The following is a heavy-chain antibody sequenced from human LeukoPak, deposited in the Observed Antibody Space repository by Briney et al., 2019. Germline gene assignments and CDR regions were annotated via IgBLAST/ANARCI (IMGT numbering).Heavy chain of an antibody. CDR2: ISSSSSTI. Sequence: GGSLRLSCAASGFTFSSYSMNWVRQAPGKGLEWVSYISSSSSTIYYADSVKGRFAISRDNAKNSLYLQMNSLGAEDTAVCYCARGPNSSGYYSHPFDYWGQGTLVTVSS. CDR3: ARGPNSSGYYSHPFDY. D-gene: IGHD3-22*01. J-gene: IGHJ4*02. CDR1: GFTFSSYS. V-gene: IGHV3-48*01.